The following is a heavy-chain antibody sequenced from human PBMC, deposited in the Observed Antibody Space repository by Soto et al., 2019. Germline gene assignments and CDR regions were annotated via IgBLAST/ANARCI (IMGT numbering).Heavy chain of an antibody. CDR3: TTDGGPPIQDYYYGMDV. CDR2: IKSKTDGGTT. J-gene: IGHJ6*02. Sequence: GWSLRLSCAAAGFTFSNAWMSWVRQAPGKGLEWVGRIKSKTDGGTTDYAAPVKGRFTISRDDSKNTLYLQMNSLKTEDTAVYYCTTDGGPPIQDYYYGMDVWGQGTTVTVSS. V-gene: IGHV3-15*01. CDR1: GFTFSNAW. D-gene: IGHD3-16*01.